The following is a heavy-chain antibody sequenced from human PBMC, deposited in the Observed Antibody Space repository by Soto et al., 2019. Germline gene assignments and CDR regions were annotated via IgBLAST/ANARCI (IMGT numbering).Heavy chain of an antibody. J-gene: IGHJ6*02. CDR3: AITPGGSHHALYLMDV. D-gene: IGHD3-10*01. Sequence: QVQLVQSGAEVRKPGSWVKLSCKSSGESISDFAISWVRQAPGKGLEWMGGIIPMSGTPNYAQRFQGRVLITADVSTKTAYMDLTNLRYEDTAVYYCAITPGGSHHALYLMDVWGQGTTVTVSS. CDR2: IIPMSGTP. CDR1: GESISDFA. V-gene: IGHV1-69*19.